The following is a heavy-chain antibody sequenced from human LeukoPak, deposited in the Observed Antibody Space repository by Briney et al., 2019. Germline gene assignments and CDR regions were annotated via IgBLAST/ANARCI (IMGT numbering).Heavy chain of an antibody. V-gene: IGHV3-38-3*01. CDR1: GFTVSSNE. CDR3: ARALSSGWYPGY. Sequence: PGGSLRLSCAASGFTVSSNEMSWVRQAPGKGLEWVSSISGGSTYYADSRKGRFTISRDNSKNTLHLQMNSLRAEDTAVYYCARALSSGWYPGYWGQGTLVTVSS. CDR2: ISGGST. D-gene: IGHD6-19*01. J-gene: IGHJ4*02.